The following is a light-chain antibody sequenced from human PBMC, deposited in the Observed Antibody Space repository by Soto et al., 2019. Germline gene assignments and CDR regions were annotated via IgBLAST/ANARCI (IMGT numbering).Light chain of an antibody. Sequence: QSALTQPPSASGSPGQSVTISCSGTSNDVGSYNFVSWYQQHPGKAPKLIIYEVNKRPSGVPDRFSGSKSGNTASLTVSGLQAEDEAEYHCSATAGIDNPYIFGTGTKLTVL. CDR2: EVN. J-gene: IGLJ1*01. CDR1: SNDVGSYNF. CDR3: SATAGIDNPYI. V-gene: IGLV2-8*01.